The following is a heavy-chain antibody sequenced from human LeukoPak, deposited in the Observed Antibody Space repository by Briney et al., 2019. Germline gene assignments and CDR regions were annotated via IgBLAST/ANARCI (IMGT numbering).Heavy chain of an antibody. CDR2: IKQDGSEK. CDR1: GFTFSNAW. V-gene: IGHV3-7*01. J-gene: IGHJ3*02. Sequence: GGSLRLSCADSGFTFSNAWMSWVRQAPGKGLEWVANIKQDGSEKYYVDSVKGRFTISRDNAKNSLYLQMNSLRAEDTAVYYCARERPYDIWGQGTMVTVSS. CDR3: ARERPYDI.